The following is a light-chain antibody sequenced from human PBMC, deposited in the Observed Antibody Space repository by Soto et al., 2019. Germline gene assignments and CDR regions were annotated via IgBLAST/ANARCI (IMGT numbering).Light chain of an antibody. Sequence: DVVMTQSPLSLPVILGQAASISCKSSQSLVHSDGNTYFTWFQQRPGQSPRRLFHQVSNRDSGVPDRFSGSGSGTDFTLKISGVEAEDVGVYYCMQGTHWPPTFGQGTKVEI. J-gene: IGKJ1*01. V-gene: IGKV2-30*02. CDR3: MQGTHWPPT. CDR1: QSLVHSDGNTY. CDR2: QVS.